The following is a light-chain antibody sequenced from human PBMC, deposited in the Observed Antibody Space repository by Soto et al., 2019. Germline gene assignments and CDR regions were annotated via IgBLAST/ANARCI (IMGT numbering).Light chain of an antibody. Sequence: EIVLTQFPGTLSLSPGERATLSCRASQSVSSSYLAWYQQKPGQAPRLLIYGASSRATGIPDRFSGSGSGTDFTLSLSRLEPEDFAVYYCQQYGSSPLTFGGGTKVEIK. J-gene: IGKJ4*01. CDR2: GAS. CDR3: QQYGSSPLT. CDR1: QSVSSSY. V-gene: IGKV3-20*01.